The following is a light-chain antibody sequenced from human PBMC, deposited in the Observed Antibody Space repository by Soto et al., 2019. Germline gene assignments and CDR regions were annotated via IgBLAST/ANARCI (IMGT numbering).Light chain of an antibody. V-gene: IGLV1-44*01. CDR2: GHN. J-gene: IGLJ2*01. CDR3: AAWDDSLNGRV. Sequence: QPVLTQPPSASGTPGQRVTISCSGSSSSIGSNIVNWYQQLPGTAPKLLIYGHNQRPSGVPDRFSGSKSGTSASLAISGLQSEDEADYYCAAWDDSLNGRVFGGGTKLTVL. CDR1: SSSIGSNI.